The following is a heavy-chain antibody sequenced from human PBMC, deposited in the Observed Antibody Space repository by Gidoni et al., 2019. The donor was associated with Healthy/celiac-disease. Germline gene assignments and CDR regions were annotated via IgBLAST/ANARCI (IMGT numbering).Heavy chain of an antibody. V-gene: IGHV4-34*01. D-gene: IGHD3-9*01. Sequence: QVQLQQWGAGLLKPSETLSLTCAVYGGSFSGYYWSWIRQPPGKGLEWIGEINHSGSTNYNPSLKSRVTISVDTSKNQFSLKLSSVTAADTAVYYCARGRGRYFDWSHPTYYYGMDVWGQGTTVTVSS. CDR3: ARGRGRYFDWSHPTYYYGMDV. CDR2: INHSGST. CDR1: GGSFSGYY. J-gene: IGHJ6*02.